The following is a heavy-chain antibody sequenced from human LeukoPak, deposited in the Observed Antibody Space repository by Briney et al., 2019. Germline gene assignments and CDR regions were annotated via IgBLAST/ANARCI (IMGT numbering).Heavy chain of an antibody. J-gene: IGHJ4*02. Sequence: GGSLRLSCAASGFTFSSYWMHWVRQAPGKGLVWVSRINSDGSSTSYADSVKGRFTTSRDNAKNTLYLQMNSLRAEDTAVYYCAREFTVTTGFDYWGQGTLVTVSS. CDR2: INSDGSST. CDR3: AREFTVTTGFDY. D-gene: IGHD4-11*01. CDR1: GFTFSSYW. V-gene: IGHV3-74*01.